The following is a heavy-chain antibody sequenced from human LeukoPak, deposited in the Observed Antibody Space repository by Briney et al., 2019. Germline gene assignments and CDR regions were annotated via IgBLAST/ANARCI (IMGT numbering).Heavy chain of an antibody. Sequence: GRSLRLSCAASGFTFSSYAMHWVRQAPGKGLEWVAVISYDGSNKYYADSVKGRFTISRDNSKNTLYLQMNSLRAEDTAVYYCARDSGSSSWYWGQGTLVTVSS. D-gene: IGHD6-13*01. V-gene: IGHV3-30-3*01. CDR1: GFTFSSYA. CDR3: ARDSGSSSWY. J-gene: IGHJ4*02. CDR2: ISYDGSNK.